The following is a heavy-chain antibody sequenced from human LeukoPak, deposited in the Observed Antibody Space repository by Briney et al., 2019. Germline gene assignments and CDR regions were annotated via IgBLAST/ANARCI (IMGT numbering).Heavy chain of an antibody. D-gene: IGHD3-3*01. CDR2: ISAYNGNT. J-gene: IGHJ4*02. CDR3: ARELRFLEWLLPDY. Sequence: ASVKVSCKASGYTFTSYGISWVRQAPGQGLEWMGWISAYNGNTNYAQKLQGRVTMTTDTSTSTAYMELRSRRSDDTAVYYCARELRFLEWLLPDYWGQGTLVTVSS. V-gene: IGHV1-18*01. CDR1: GYTFTSYG.